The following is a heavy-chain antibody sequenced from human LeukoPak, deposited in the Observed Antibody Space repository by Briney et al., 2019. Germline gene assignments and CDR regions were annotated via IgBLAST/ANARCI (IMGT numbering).Heavy chain of an antibody. CDR1: GFTFSSYG. D-gene: IGHD3-3*01. J-gene: IGHJ5*02. CDR2: IWYDGSNK. CDR3: AKEFSHYDFWSGFFDP. Sequence: GGSLRLSCAASGFTFSSYGMHWVRQAPGKGLEWVAVIWYDGSNKYYADSVKGRFTISRDNSKNTLYLQMNSLRAEDTAVYYCAKEFSHYDFWSGFFDPWGQGTLVTVSS. V-gene: IGHV3-33*06.